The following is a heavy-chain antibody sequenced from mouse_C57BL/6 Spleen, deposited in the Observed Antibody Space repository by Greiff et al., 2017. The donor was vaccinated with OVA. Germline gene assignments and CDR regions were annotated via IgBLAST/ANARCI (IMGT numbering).Heavy chain of an antibody. CDR3: ARNYYYGSSQYFDV. D-gene: IGHD1-1*01. CDR2: IWSGGST. CDR1: GFSLTSYG. V-gene: IGHV2-2*01. J-gene: IGHJ1*03. Sequence: QVQLKESGPGLVQPSQSLSITCTVSGFSLTSYGVHWVRQSPGKGLEWLGVIWSGGSTAYNAAFISRLSISKDNSKSQVFFKMNSLQADDTAIYYCARNYYYGSSQYFDVWGTGTTVTVSS.